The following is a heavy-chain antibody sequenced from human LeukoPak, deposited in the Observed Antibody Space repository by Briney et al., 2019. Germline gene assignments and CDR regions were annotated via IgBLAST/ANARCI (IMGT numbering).Heavy chain of an antibody. Sequence: GGSLRLSCAASGFTFDDYAMHWVRQAPGKGLEWVSGISWNSGSIGYADSVKGRFTISRDNAKNSLYLQMNSLRAEDTAVYYCARVGRYSYGTDYWGQGTLVTVSS. CDR2: ISWNSGSI. D-gene: IGHD5-18*01. CDR3: ARVGRYSYGTDY. V-gene: IGHV3-9*01. CDR1: GFTFDDYA. J-gene: IGHJ4*02.